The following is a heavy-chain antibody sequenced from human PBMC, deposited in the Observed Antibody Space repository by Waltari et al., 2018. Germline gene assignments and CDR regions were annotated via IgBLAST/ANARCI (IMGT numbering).Heavy chain of an antibody. CDR3: ARDPSRAFDI. CDR2: ISSSSSYI. CDR1: GFTFSCLS. Sequence: EVQLVESGGGLVKPGGSLRLSCSASGFTFSCLSMNWVRQAPGKGLEWVSSISSSSSYIYYADSVKGRFTISRDNAKNSLYLQMNSLRAEDTAVYYCARDPSRAFDIWGQGTMVTVSS. V-gene: IGHV3-21*01. J-gene: IGHJ3*02.